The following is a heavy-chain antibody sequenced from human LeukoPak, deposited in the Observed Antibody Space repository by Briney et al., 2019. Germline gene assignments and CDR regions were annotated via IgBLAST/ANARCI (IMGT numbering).Heavy chain of an antibody. CDR1: GGTFSSYA. Sequence: SVKVSCKASGGTFSSYAISWLRQAPGQGLEWMGGIIPIFGTANYAQKFQGRVTITADESTSTAYMELSSLRSEDTAVYYCARGGWTASWNYFNWGQGTLVTVSS. D-gene: IGHD1-7*01. J-gene: IGHJ4*02. CDR2: IIPIFGTA. V-gene: IGHV1-69*01. CDR3: ARGGWTASWNYFN.